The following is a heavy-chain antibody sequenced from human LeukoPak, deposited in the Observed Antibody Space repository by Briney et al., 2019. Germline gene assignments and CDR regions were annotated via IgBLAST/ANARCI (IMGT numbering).Heavy chain of an antibody. D-gene: IGHD2/OR15-2a*01. J-gene: IGHJ4*02. V-gene: IGHV3-64*01. Sequence: GGSLRLSCEASGLIFSRYRMHWVRQAPGKGLEFVSAISGNGERTDYASSVRGRFTISRDNSKNTLYLQMGSLRTEDTAIYYCATDGSEFNYDSWGQGTQVTVSS. CDR2: ISGNGERT. CDR1: GLIFSRYR. CDR3: ATDGSEFNYDS.